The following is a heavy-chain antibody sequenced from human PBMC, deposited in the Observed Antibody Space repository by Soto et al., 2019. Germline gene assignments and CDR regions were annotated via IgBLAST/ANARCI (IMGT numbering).Heavy chain of an antibody. V-gene: IGHV1-69*13. D-gene: IGHD3-22*01. CDR3: ARLSRPNYYDTSGFFKDNWFDP. CDR2: IIPIVETP. Sequence: ASVKVSCKSSGGTFNSYYINWVRQAPGQGLEGMGGIIPIVETPKYAQKFQGRVTITADESTNTVYMELSSLRSEDTAMYYCARLSRPNYYDTSGFFKDNWFDPWGQGTLVTVSS. J-gene: IGHJ5*02. CDR1: GGTFNSYY.